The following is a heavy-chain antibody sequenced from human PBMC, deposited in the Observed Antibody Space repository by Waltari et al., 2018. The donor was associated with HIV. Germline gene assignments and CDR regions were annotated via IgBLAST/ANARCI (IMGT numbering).Heavy chain of an antibody. CDR1: GPTFGSTV. Sequence: QEQLVESGGGVVQPGDVLRLSCAASGPTFGSTVLHWVRKATGKGLEWVAAISYDGIKKYYGDSLRGRFIISRDNSKKTLYLQMNTLRPEDTAIYFCAKDSSQVHWFGESLALWGQGTLVIVSS. D-gene: IGHD3-10*01. CDR2: ISYDGIKK. V-gene: IGHV3-30*18. CDR3: AKDSSQVHWFGESLAL. J-gene: IGHJ4*02.